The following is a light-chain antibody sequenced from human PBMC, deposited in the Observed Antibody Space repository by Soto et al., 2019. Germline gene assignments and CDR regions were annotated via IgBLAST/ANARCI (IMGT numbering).Light chain of an antibody. CDR2: AAS. V-gene: IGKV3-20*01. Sequence: EVVLTQSPGTLSLSPGERATLSCRASQTVTTSQLTWFQQKPGQAPRLLIYAASIRAAGIPDRFSGSGSGTDFTLTISRLEPEDFAVYYCQQYGSAPFTLGGGTKVGIK. J-gene: IGKJ4*01. CDR1: QTVTTSQ. CDR3: QQYGSAPFT.